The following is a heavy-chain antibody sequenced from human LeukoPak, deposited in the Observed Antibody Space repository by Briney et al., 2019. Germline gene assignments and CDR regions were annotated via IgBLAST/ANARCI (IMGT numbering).Heavy chain of an antibody. V-gene: IGHV1-2*02. CDR2: INPNSGGT. J-gene: IGHJ6*03. Sequence: ASVKVSCKASGYTFTGYYMHWVRQAPGEGLEWMGWINPNSGGTKYAQKFQGRVTMTRDTSINTAYMELRSLRSDDTAVYYCARVDSGWYIPTYYYYYMDVWGKGTTVTVSS. CDR1: GYTFTGYY. CDR3: ARVDSGWYIPTYYYYYMDV. D-gene: IGHD6-19*01.